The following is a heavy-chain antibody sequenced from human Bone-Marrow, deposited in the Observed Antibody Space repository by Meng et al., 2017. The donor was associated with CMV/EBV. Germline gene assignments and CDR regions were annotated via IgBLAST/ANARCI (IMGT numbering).Heavy chain of an antibody. V-gene: IGHV3-7*03. CDR3: AKGNRVVLVPHAMFYFDS. CDR2: IKQDGSEK. J-gene: IGHJ4*02. Sequence: GESLKISCAASGFTFSSYWMSWVRQAPGKGLEWVANIKQDGSEKYYVDSVKGRFTISRDNAKNSLYLQMNSLRAEDTAVYFCAKGNRVVLVPHAMFYFDSWGQETLVTVSS. CDR1: GFTFSSYW. D-gene: IGHD2-2*01.